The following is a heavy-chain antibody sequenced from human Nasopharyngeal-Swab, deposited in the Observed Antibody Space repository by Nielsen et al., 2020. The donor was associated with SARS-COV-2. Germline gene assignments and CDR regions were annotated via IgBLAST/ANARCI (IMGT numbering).Heavy chain of an antibody. D-gene: IGHD3-3*01. V-gene: IGHV3-48*04. CDR1: GFTFNTYS. J-gene: IGHJ6*02. CDR3: ARAIHTIFGETSHYFYFGMDV. Sequence: GESLKISCAASGFTFNTYSMNWVRQAPGRGLEWVAYISGAFGTIYYADSVKGRFTISRDNAKNSLYLQMNSLRAEDTAVYYCARAIHTIFGETSHYFYFGMDVWGQGTTVTVSS. CDR2: ISGAFGTI.